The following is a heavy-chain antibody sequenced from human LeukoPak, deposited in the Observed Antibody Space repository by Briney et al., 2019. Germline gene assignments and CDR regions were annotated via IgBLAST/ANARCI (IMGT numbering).Heavy chain of an antibody. CDR1: GGSISSGGYY. V-gene: IGHV4-39*07. CDR2: INHSGST. J-gene: IGHJ4*02. CDR3: AREGGSGWYR. Sequence: PSETLSVTCTVSGGSISSGGYYWSWIRQPPGKGLEWIGEINHSGSTNYNPSLKSRVTISVDTSKNQFSLKLSSVTAADTAVYYCAREGGSGWYRGGQGTLVTVSS. D-gene: IGHD6-19*01.